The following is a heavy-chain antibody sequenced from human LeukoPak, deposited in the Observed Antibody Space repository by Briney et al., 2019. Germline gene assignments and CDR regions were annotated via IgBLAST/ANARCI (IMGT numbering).Heavy chain of an antibody. V-gene: IGHV3-11*01. CDR3: ARAGVAATFTADY. CDR1: GFTFSDYY. Sequence: GGSLRLSCAASGFTFSDYYMSWIRQAPGKGLEWVSYIRSSGSTIYYADSVKGRFTISRDSAKNSLYLQMNSLRAEDTAVYYCARAGVAATFTADYWGQGTLVTVSS. D-gene: IGHD6-25*01. J-gene: IGHJ4*02. CDR2: IRSSGSTI.